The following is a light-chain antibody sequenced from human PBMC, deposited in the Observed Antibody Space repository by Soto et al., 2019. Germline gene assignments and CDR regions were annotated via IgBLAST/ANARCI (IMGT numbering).Light chain of an antibody. CDR2: GAS. CDR1: QSVNLN. CDR3: HQYNSFPRGT. J-gene: IGKJ3*01. Sequence: EIMMTQSPGPLSVSPGEVATLSFTASQSVNLNLAWYQQKPGQPPRLLLYGASTRASGIPVRFRGSGSGTDVTLTSSSLQSEDSAVYYCHQYNSFPRGTFGTGTKVESK. V-gene: IGKV3-15*01.